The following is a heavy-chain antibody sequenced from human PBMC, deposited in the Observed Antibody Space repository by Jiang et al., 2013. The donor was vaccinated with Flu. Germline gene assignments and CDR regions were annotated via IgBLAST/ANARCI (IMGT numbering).Heavy chain of an antibody. Sequence: GPGLVKPSETLSLTCTVSGGSISSYYWSWIRQPPGKGLEWIGYIYYSGSTNYNPSLKSRVTISVDTSKNQFSLKLSSVTAADTAVYYCARDRGYSYGHPFDYWGQGTLVTVSS. D-gene: IGHD5-18*01. J-gene: IGHJ4*02. CDR3: ARDRGYSYGHPFDY. V-gene: IGHV4-59*01. CDR1: GGSISSYY. CDR2: IYYSGST.